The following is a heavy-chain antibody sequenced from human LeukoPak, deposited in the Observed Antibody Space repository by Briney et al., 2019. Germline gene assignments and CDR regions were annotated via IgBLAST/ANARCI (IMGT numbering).Heavy chain of an antibody. D-gene: IGHD3-22*01. CDR1: GFTFSSYG. CDR3: AKGRKYYYTRSGSSNYDVMDV. Sequence: GRSLRLSCTASGFTFSSYGMHWVRQAPGKGLEWVAVISYDENNKNYGDSVKGRFTISRDNSKNTLYLQMNSLRAEDTAAYYCAKGRKYYYTRSGSSNYDVMDVWGQGTTVTVSS. CDR2: ISYDENNK. J-gene: IGHJ6*02. V-gene: IGHV3-30*18.